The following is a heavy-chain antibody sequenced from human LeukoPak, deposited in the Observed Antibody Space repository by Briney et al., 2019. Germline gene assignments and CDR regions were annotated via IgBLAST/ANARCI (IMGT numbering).Heavy chain of an antibody. Sequence: PSETLSLTCTVSGGSISSYYWSWIRQPPGKGLEWIGYIYYSGSTNYNSSLKSRVTISVDTSKNQFSLKLSSVTAADTAVYYCARDTGSSWSPYYYYGMDVWGQGATVTVSS. CDR2: IYYSGST. CDR1: GGSISSYY. CDR3: ARDTGSSWSPYYYYGMDV. D-gene: IGHD6-13*01. V-gene: IGHV4-59*01. J-gene: IGHJ6*02.